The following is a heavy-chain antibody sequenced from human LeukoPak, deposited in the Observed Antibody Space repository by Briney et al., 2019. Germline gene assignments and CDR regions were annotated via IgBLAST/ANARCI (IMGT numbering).Heavy chain of an antibody. CDR3: ARDQVRGVMNPGYGMDV. CDR2: ISAYNGKT. J-gene: IGHJ6*04. CDR1: GYTFTSYG. V-gene: IGHV1-18*04. D-gene: IGHD3-10*01. Sequence: ASVKVSFKASGYTFTSYGISWVRQAPGQGLEGMGWISAYNGKTNYAQKLQGRVTMTTDTSTSTTYMELRSLRSDDTAVYYCARDQVRGVMNPGYGMDVWGKGTTVTVSS.